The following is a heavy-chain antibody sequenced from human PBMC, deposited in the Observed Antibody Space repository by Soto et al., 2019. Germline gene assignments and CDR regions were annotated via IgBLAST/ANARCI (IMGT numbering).Heavy chain of an antibody. J-gene: IGHJ5*02. CDR2: IYYSGST. D-gene: IGHD6-13*01. Sequence: QLQLQESGPGLVKPSETLSLTCTVSGGSISSSSYYWGWIRQPPGKGLEWIGCIYYSGSTYYNPSLKSRVAISVDTSKNQFSLKLSSVTAADTAVYYCARPLFPHSCSWYGPSTGLDPWGQGTLVTVSS. CDR3: ARPLFPHSCSWYGPSTGLDP. V-gene: IGHV4-39*01. CDR1: GGSISSSSYY.